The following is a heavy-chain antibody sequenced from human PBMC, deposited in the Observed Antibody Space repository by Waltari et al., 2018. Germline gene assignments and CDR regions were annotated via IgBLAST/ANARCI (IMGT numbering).Heavy chain of an antibody. J-gene: IGHJ4*02. Sequence: QVQLQQWGAGLLKPSETLSLTCAVYGGSFSGYYWSWIRQPPGKGLEWIGEINHSGSTHYNPSLKSRVTISVATSKNQFSLKLSSVTAADTAVYYCARGRGYYDYIWGSYRYTPPWYFDYWGQGTLVTVSS. CDR1: GGSFSGYY. CDR2: INHSGST. V-gene: IGHV4-34*01. D-gene: IGHD3-16*02. CDR3: ARGRGYYDYIWGSYRYTPPWYFDY.